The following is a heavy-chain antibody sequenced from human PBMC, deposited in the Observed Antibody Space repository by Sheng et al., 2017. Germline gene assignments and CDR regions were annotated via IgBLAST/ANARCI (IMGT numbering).Heavy chain of an antibody. V-gene: IGHV1-8*03. CDR2: MNPNTVNT. Sequence: QAHLVQSGAEVKKPGASVKVSCEASGYTFTSYGINWVRQATGQGLEWMGWMNPNTVNTGYAQKFQGRITITRNTSISTAYMELSSLRSEDTAVYYCARGWRCIAAAPHDAFDIWGQGTMVTVSS. D-gene: IGHD6-25*01. CDR1: GYTFTSYG. J-gene: IGHJ3*02. CDR3: ARGWRCIAAAPHDAFDI.